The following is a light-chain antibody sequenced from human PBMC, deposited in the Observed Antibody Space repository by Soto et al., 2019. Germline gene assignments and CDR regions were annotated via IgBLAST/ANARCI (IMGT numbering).Light chain of an antibody. Sequence: DIQMTQSPSTLSASVGDRVTITCRASQRISSWLARYQQKPGKAPKLLIYKASSLESGVPSRFSGSGSGTEFTLTISSLQPDDFATYYCQQYNSYSLTFGGGTKVEIK. CDR2: KAS. J-gene: IGKJ4*01. CDR1: QRISSW. CDR3: QQYNSYSLT. V-gene: IGKV1-5*03.